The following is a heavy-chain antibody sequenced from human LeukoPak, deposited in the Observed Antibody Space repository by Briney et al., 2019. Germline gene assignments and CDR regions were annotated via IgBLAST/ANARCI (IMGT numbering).Heavy chain of an antibody. CDR2: ISSSSSYI. D-gene: IGHD6-19*01. V-gene: IGHV3-21*01. J-gene: IGHJ4*02. CDR3: ARDRGSGWYLGY. Sequence: GGSLRLSCAASGFTFSSYSMNWVRQAPGKGLEWVSSISSSSSYIYYADSVKGRFTISRDNAKNSLYLQMNRLRAEDTAVYYCARDRGSGWYLGYWGQGTLVTVSS. CDR1: GFTFSSYS.